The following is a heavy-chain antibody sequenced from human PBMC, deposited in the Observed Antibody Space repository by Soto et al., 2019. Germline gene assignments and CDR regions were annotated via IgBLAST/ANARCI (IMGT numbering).Heavy chain of an antibody. CDR2: IYYSGST. CDR1: GGSISSSSYY. Sequence: PSETLSLTCTVSGGSISSSSYYWGWIRQPPGKGLEWIGSIYYSGSTNYNPSLKSRVTISVDTSKNQFSLKLSSVTAADTAVYYCARSIEWNGGAFDYWGQGTLVTVSS. V-gene: IGHV4-39*07. CDR3: ARSIEWNGGAFDY. J-gene: IGHJ4*02. D-gene: IGHD1-1*01.